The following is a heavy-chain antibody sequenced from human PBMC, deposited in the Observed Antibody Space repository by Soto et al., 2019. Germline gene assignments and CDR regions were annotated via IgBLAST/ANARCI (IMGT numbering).Heavy chain of an antibody. J-gene: IGHJ3*01. CDR2: INHSGST. Sequence: QVQLQQWGAGLLKPSETLSLTCAVYGGSFTDYYWTWIRQPPGKGLEWIGEINHSGSTNYNLSLKNRVTISLDTSKNQFSLEVNSVTAADTAVYFCARVRARLLSHAFDFWGQGTLVTVSS. D-gene: IGHD3-16*02. CDR1: GGSFTDYY. V-gene: IGHV4-34*01. CDR3: ARVRARLLSHAFDF.